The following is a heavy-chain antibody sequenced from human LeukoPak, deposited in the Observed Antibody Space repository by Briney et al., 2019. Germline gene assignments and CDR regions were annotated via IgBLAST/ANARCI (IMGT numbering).Heavy chain of an antibody. Sequence: PGGSLRLSCTASESTFDHAMHWVRQTPGKGLEWVSGIGWNSARTGYADSVRGRFTISRDNAKNSLYLQMNSLRAEDTALYCCGKDISAGGMDVWGQGTTVTVSS. J-gene: IGHJ6*02. D-gene: IGHD3-10*01. V-gene: IGHV3-9*01. CDR1: ESTFDHA. CDR3: GKDISAGGMDV. CDR2: IGWNSART.